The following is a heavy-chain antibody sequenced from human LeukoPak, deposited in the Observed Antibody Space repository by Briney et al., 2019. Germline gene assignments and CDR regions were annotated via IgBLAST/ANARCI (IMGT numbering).Heavy chain of an antibody. J-gene: IGHJ4*02. D-gene: IGHD6-19*01. CDR2: IGSRPTTI. CDR3: ARDGDIAVAAHFDQ. V-gene: IGHV3-48*03. CDR1: GFTFSTYE. Sequence: GGSLRLSCAASGFTFSTYEMNWVRQAPGKGLEWVSYIGSRPTTIYYADSVKGRFIISRDNTKRSLYLEMNSLRAEDAAVYYCARDGDIAVAAHFDQWGQGTLVTVSS.